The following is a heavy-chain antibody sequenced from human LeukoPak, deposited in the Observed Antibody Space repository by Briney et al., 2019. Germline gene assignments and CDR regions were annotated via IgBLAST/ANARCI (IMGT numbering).Heavy chain of an antibody. V-gene: IGHV3-15*01. CDR3: TLPWGSGSYYDY. Sequence: GGSLRLSCAASGFTFSNAWLNWVRQAPGKGLEWVGHIKSKTDGGTTDYAAPVKGRFTISGDDSKNTLFLQMNSLKTEDTAVYYCTLPWGSGSYYDYWGQGTLVTVSS. CDR1: GFTFSNAW. CDR2: IKSKTDGGTT. J-gene: IGHJ4*02. D-gene: IGHD3-10*01.